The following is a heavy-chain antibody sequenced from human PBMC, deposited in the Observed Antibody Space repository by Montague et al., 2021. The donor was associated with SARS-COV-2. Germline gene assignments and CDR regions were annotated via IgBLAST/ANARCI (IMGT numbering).Heavy chain of an antibody. CDR2: VYHTGST. D-gene: IGHD3-22*01. Sequence: SETLSLTCSVSGVSISGGRYYWSWVRQPPGKGLEWIGYVYHTGSTNYNPSLKSRVTLSIDTSKNQFSLNLTSVTAADTAVYYCVREKYYFDDSGSKWGQGTLVTV. V-gene: IGHV4-61*01. CDR1: GVSISGGRYY. J-gene: IGHJ4*02. CDR3: VREKYYFDDSGSK.